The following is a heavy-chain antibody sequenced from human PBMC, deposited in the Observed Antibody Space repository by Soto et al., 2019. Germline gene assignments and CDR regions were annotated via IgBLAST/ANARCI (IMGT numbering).Heavy chain of an antibody. D-gene: IGHD3-10*01. Sequence: SETLSLTCTVSGGSISSGDYYWSWIRQPPGKGLEWIGYIYYSGSTYYNPSLKSRVTISVDTSKNQFSLKLSSVTAADTAVYYCARVMVRGGEYFDYWGQGTLVTV. CDR2: IYYSGST. CDR3: ARVMVRGGEYFDY. J-gene: IGHJ4*02. CDR1: GGSISSGDYY. V-gene: IGHV4-30-4*01.